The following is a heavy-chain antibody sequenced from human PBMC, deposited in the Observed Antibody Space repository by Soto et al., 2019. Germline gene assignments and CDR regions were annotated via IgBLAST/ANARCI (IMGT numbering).Heavy chain of an antibody. CDR3: ERFKSYGIWPGQHFRTLDN. CDR1: ASSTNSAGYY. Sequence: SVTLSLPCTLSASSTNSAGYYWSWLRQHPGKGLERIGYIYYSGSTYYNPSLRSRVTISVDTSQSHFFLKRSLLTPADTAVQYCERFKSYGIWPGQHFRTLDNGGQGTMVTVSS. V-gene: IGHV4-31*03. D-gene: IGHD3-3*02. J-gene: IGHJ3*02. CDR2: IYYSGST.